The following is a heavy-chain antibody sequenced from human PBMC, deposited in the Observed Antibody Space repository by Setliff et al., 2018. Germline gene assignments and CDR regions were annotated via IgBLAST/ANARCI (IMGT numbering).Heavy chain of an antibody. Sequence: SETLSLTCAAYGGTFTYYYWTWVRQPPGKGLEWIGEIYHSGSINYNPSLKSRVTMSVDKSKNQFSLKLTSVTAADTAVYYCARGLEGEDYFYYMDVWGKGNTVTVSS. J-gene: IGHJ6*03. V-gene: IGHV4-34*01. D-gene: IGHD2-21*01. CDR2: IYHSGSI. CDR3: ARGLEGEDYFYYMDV. CDR1: GGTFTYYY.